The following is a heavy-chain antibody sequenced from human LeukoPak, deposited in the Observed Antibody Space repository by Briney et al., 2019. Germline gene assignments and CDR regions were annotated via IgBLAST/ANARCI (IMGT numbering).Heavy chain of an antibody. J-gene: IGHJ6*02. Sequence: GTCLRLSRAVSGSRVDDYATHWARQAAGKCLGWVSGSIWDSGTISYAGSVKGRLTISRDNAKNSLYLQMYSLRAEETPVSFCLAGSGSSKYYHGMDVCGQGTTATVSS. CDR2: SIWDSGTI. V-gene: IGHV3-9*01. D-gene: IGHD3-10*01. CDR1: GSRVDDYA. CDR3: LAGSGSSKYYHGMDV.